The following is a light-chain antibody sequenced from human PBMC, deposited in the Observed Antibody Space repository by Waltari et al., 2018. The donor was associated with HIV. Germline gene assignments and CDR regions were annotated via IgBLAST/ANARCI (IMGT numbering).Light chain of an antibody. V-gene: IGLV1-44*01. J-gene: IGLJ3*02. CDR2: SHK. Sequence: QSVLTQPPSASGTPGQRVTISCYGSRSHIGSNTVNWYQQLPGTAPKLLIYSHKRRHAGGPERFSGSKSGTSASLAIGGGQSEDEADYYCAAWDDSLNGWVFGGGTKLTVL. CDR1: RSHIGSNT. CDR3: AAWDDSLNGWV.